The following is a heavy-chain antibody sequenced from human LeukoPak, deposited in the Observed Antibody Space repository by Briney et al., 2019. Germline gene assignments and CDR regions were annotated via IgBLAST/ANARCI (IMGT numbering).Heavy chain of an antibody. D-gene: IGHD3-9*01. CDR1: GGSFSGYY. CDR2: INHSGST. CDR3: ATLPDITRAYYYYGMDV. V-gene: IGHV4-34*01. J-gene: IGHJ6*02. Sequence: PSETLSLTCAVYGGSFSGYYWSWIRQPPGKGLEWIGEINHSGSTNYNPSLKSRVTISVDTSKNQFSLKLSSVTAADTAVYYCATLPDITRAYYYYGMDVWGQGTTVTVSS.